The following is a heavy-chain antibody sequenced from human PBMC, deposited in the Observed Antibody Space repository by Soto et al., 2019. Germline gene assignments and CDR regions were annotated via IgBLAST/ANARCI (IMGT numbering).Heavy chain of an antibody. D-gene: IGHD2-2*01. J-gene: IGHJ6*02. CDR1: GGTFSSYT. V-gene: IGHV1-69*02. Sequence: QVQLVQSGAEVKKPGSSVKVSCKASGGTFSSYTISWVRQAPGQGLEWMGRIIPILGIANYAQKFQGRVTITADKSTSTADMERSGRGSEDTALYYCARGGGVVVRAARKRWVLYGMDVWGQGATVTVSS. CDR3: ARGGGVVVRAARKRWVLYGMDV. CDR2: IIPILGIA.